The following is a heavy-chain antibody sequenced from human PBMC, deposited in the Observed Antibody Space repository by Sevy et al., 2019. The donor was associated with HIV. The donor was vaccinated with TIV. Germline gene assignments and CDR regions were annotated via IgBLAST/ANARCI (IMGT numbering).Heavy chain of an antibody. Sequence: GGSLRLSCTTSGFRFSIYAMTWVRQAPGKGLEWVSSFCMGGDRTYYADSVRGRFTISRDDSKNTLYLEMNNLRAEDTAKYYCAGEGCSKGHDYWGQGTLVTVSS. D-gene: IGHD2-2*01. CDR3: AGEGCSKGHDY. CDR1: GFRFSIYA. CDR2: FCMGGDRT. J-gene: IGHJ4*02. V-gene: IGHV3-23*01.